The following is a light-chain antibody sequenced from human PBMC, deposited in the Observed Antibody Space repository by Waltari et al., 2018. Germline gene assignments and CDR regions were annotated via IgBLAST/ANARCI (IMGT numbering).Light chain of an antibody. CDR3: TSWDDRLNGRV. CDR2: SND. V-gene: IGLV1-44*01. Sequence: QPVLTQPPSASGTPGQTVTISCSGGSPNLGSHHVNWYLQVPGTAPRLVIFSNDRRPSGVPDRFSGSKSDTSASLAISGLQSEDEADYYCTSWDDRLNGRVFGGGTRLTVL. J-gene: IGLJ3*02. CDR1: SPNLGSHH.